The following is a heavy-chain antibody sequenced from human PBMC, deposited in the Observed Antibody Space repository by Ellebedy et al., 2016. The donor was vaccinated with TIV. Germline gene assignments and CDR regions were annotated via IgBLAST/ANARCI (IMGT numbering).Heavy chain of an antibody. Sequence: GGSLRLXCAASGFTFSTNAMSWVRQAPGKGLEWVSAIGNSDETYYADSVKGRFTISRDSSKNTLYLQMNTLRAEDTALYYCTKDILRWAFDYWGQGTLVTVS. CDR2: IGNSDET. CDR1: GFTFSTNA. J-gene: IGHJ4*02. D-gene: IGHD4-23*01. CDR3: TKDILRWAFDY. V-gene: IGHV3-23*01.